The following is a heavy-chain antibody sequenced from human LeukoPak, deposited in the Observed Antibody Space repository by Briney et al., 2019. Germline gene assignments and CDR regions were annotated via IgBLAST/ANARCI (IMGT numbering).Heavy chain of an antibody. CDR2: ISGSDGTT. CDR1: GFTFSSYA. Sequence: GGSLRLSCAASGFTFSSYAMSWVRQAPGKGLEWVASISGSDGTTYYADSVKGRFSISRDNSKNTLYLQMNSLRAEDTAVYYCASRSGYYYYYMDVWGKGTTVTISS. CDR3: ASRSGYYYYYMDV. V-gene: IGHV3-23*01. J-gene: IGHJ6*03.